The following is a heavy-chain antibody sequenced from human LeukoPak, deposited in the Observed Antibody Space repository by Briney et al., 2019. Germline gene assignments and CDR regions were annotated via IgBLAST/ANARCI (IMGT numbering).Heavy chain of an antibody. D-gene: IGHD3-10*01. CDR1: GGSFSGYY. V-gene: IGHV4-34*01. Sequence: SETLSLTCAVYGGSFSGYYWSWIRQPPGKGLEWIGEINHSGSTNYNPSLKSRVTISVDTSKNQFSLKLSSVTAADTAVYYCASYYGSGKPNAFDIWGQGTMVTVSS. J-gene: IGHJ3*02. CDR3: ASYYGSGKPNAFDI. CDR2: INHSGST.